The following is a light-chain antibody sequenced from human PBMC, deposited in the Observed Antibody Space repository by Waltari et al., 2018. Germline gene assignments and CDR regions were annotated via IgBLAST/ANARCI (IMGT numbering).Light chain of an antibody. CDR2: DVS. CDR1: SSDVGGSNS. V-gene: IGLV2-14*03. J-gene: IGLJ1*01. CDR3: NSYTTSSTHV. Sequence: QSALTQPASVSGSPGQSITISCTGTSSDVGGSNSVSWFQQHPGKAPKLMIYDVSIRPSGVSNRFAGSKSGNTASLTISGLQAEDEADYYCNSYTTSSTHVFGTGTKVTVL.